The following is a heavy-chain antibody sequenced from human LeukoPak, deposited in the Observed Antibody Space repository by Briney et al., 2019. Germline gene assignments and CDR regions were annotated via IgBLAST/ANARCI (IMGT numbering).Heavy chain of an antibody. CDR2: INPSGGST. CDR3: ASLFSSGPLGGP. J-gene: IGHJ5*02. Sequence: ASVKVSCKASGYTFTSYYMHWVRQAPGPGLEWMGIINPSGGSTSYAQKFQGRVTMTRDTSTSTVYMELSSLRSEDTAVYYCASLFSSGPLGGPWGQGTLVTVSS. CDR1: GYTFTSYY. D-gene: IGHD3-22*01. V-gene: IGHV1-46*01.